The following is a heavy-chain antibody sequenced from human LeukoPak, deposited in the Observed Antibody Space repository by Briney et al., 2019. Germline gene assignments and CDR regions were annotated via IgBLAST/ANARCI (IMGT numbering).Heavy chain of an antibody. V-gene: IGHV3-23*01. D-gene: IGHD2-21*01. CDR1: GFTLSSYA. CDR3: AKAPVTTCRGAYCYPFDY. Sequence: GGSLRLSCAASGFTLSSYAMSWVRQAPGKGLEWVSAISDSGNTYHADSVKGRFTISRDSSKNTLFLQMNRLRPEDAAVYYCAKAPVTTCRGAYCYPFDYWGQGTLVTVSS. J-gene: IGHJ4*02. CDR2: ISDSGNT.